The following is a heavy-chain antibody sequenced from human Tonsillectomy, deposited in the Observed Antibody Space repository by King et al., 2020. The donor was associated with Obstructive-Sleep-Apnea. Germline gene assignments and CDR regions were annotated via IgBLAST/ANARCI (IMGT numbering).Heavy chain of an antibody. CDR1: GFTFDSFA. Sequence: VQLVESGGGVVRPGTSLRLSCAASGFTFDSFAMHWVRQAPGKGLEWVAVVSHDGSDTYYADSLKGRFTISRDNSKNTLYLQVNSLRGDDTAIYYCASAIAAGDYWGQGTLVTVPS. CDR2: VSHDGSDT. V-gene: IGHV3-30*04. J-gene: IGHJ4*02. D-gene: IGHD6-13*01. CDR3: ASAIAAGDY.